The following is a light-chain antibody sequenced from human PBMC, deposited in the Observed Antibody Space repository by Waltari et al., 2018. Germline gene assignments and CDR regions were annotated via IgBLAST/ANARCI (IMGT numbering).Light chain of an antibody. J-gene: IGKJ4*01. CDR1: QTVSSN. V-gene: IGKV3-15*01. CDR3: QQYNDWPLT. CDR2: DAS. Sequence: EIVMTQSPATLSVSPGERATLSCRASQTVSSNLAWYLQKPGQAPSLLIYDASTRATGIPARFSGSGSGTEFALTSSNLQSEDFAVYYCQQYNDWPLTFGGGTTVEIK.